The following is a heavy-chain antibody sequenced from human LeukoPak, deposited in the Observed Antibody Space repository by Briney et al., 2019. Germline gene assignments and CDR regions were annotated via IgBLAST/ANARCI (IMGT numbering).Heavy chain of an antibody. Sequence: GGSLRLSCAVSGFTFSGFWMSWSRQAPGKGLEWVASINSDGSEGYYADVVKGRFTISRDNAKNSLYLQINSLRAEDTAVDYRAKSFYCHLFNVWGQG. CDR2: INSDGSEG. V-gene: IGHV3-7*03. CDR1: GFTFSGFW. J-gene: IGHJ3*01. CDR3: AKSFYCHLFNV. D-gene: IGHD2/OR15-2a*01.